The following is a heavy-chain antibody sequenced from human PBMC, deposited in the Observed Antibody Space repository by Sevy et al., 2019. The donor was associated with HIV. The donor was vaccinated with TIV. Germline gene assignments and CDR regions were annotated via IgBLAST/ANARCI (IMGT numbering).Heavy chain of an antibody. CDR1: GFTFSEFG. V-gene: IGHV3-30*04. CDR2: ISHDGRNNK. D-gene: IGHD3-16*01. J-gene: IGHJ5*02. CDR3: ARDRGEMLRSAFKS. Sequence: GGSLRLSCAASGFTFSEFGMHWVRQAPGKGLEWVAVISHDGRNNKYNADSVKCRFTISRDNSKNTLYLQMNSLRADDTAIYYCARDRGEMLRSAFKSWGQGTLVTVSS.